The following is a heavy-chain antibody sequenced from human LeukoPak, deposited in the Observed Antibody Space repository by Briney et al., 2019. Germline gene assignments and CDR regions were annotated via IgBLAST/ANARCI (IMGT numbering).Heavy chain of an antibody. CDR1: GGSVSDYY. D-gene: IGHD4-23*01. CDR2: IYYTGT. CDR3: ARLRIRWYNMGYYFDY. J-gene: IGHJ4*02. V-gene: IGHV4-59*02. Sequence: SETLFLTCTVSGGSVSDYYWSWIRQSPGKGLEWIGYIYYTGTSYNPSLKSRVTISVDTSKNQFSLKLSSVTAADTAVYYCARLRIRWYNMGYYFDYWGQGTLVTVSS.